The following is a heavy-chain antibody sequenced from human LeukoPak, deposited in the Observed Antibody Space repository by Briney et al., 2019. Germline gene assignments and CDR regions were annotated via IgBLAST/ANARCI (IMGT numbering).Heavy chain of an antibody. Sequence: QPGGSLRLSCAASGFTFSSSVMSWVRQAPGKGLEWVSDIGGSRGTTNYADSVKGRFTISRDNSKNTLYLQMNILRAEDTAVYYCAKGPYGPGAFDIWGQGTMVTVSS. CDR3: AKGPYGPGAFDI. V-gene: IGHV3-23*01. CDR2: IGGSRGTT. CDR1: GFTFSSSV. J-gene: IGHJ3*02. D-gene: IGHD3-10*01.